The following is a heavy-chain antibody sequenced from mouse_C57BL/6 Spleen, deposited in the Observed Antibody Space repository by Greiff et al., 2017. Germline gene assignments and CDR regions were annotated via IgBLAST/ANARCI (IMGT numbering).Heavy chain of an antibody. CDR2: ISSGGSYT. V-gene: IGHV5-6*01. Sequence: EVKVVESGGDLVKPGGSLKLSCAASGFTFSSYGMSWVRQTPDKRLEWVATISSGGSYTYYPDSVKGRFTISRDTAKNTLYLQMSSLKSEDTAMYCGARHGDYDWFAYWGQGTLVTVSA. CDR1: GFTFSSYG. D-gene: IGHD2-4*01. CDR3: ARHGDYDWFAY. J-gene: IGHJ3*01.